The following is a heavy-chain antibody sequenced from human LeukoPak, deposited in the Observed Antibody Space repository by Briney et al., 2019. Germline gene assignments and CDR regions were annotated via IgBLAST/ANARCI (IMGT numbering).Heavy chain of an antibody. CDR1: GFTFTDHY. CDR3: VREGEGPLSKDFDY. V-gene: IGHV1-2*02. J-gene: IGHJ4*02. D-gene: IGHD2/OR15-2a*01. CDR2: IGPNSTFP. Sequence: GASVKVSCKSSGFTFTDHYIHWVRQGPGQGLEWMGYIGPNSTFPSSPQEFQGRVTMTRDASMSTAYMELTRLTSDDTAVYYCVREGEGPLSKDFDYWGQGTLVTVSS.